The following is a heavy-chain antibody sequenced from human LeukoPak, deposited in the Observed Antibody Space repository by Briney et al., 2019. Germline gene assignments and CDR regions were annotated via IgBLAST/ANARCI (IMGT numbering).Heavy chain of an antibody. Sequence: GGSLRLSCAASGFTFSTSWMSWVRQAPGKGLEWVANIKHDGSEKYYVDSVKGRFTISGDNFDNSLFLQMNSLRAEDTAVYYCARVRGSGWYLAFDIWGQGTMVTVSS. V-gene: IGHV3-7*01. D-gene: IGHD6-19*01. CDR3: ARVRGSGWYLAFDI. CDR1: GFTFSTSW. CDR2: IKHDGSEK. J-gene: IGHJ3*02.